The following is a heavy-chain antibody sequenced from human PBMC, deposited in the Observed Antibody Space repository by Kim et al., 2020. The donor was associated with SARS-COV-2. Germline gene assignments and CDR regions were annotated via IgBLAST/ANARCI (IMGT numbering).Heavy chain of an antibody. CDR3: ARIGQCCDFWTAVDV. CDR2: INWNGGST. CDR1: GFTFDDYG. D-gene: IGHD3-3*01. J-gene: IGHJ6*02. V-gene: IGHV3-20*01. Sequence: GGSLRLSCAASGFTFDDYGMSWVRQAPGKGLEWVSGINWNGGSTGYADSVKGRFTISRDNAKNSLYLQMNSLRAEDTALYHCARIGQCCDFWTAVDVWGQGTTVTVSS.